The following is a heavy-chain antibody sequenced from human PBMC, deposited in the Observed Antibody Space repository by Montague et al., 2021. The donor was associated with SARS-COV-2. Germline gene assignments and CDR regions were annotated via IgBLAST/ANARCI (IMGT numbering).Heavy chain of an antibody. CDR2: IWYDGSNK. D-gene: IGHD6-13*01. V-gene: IGHV3-33*06. CDR3: AKDVPLAAAGWDDAFDI. Sequence: SLRLSCAASGFTFSSYGMHWVRQAPGKGLEWVAVIWYDGSNKYSADSVKGRFTISRDNSKNTLYLQMNSLRAEDTAVYYCAKDVPLAAAGWDDAFDIWGQGTMVTVSS. J-gene: IGHJ3*02. CDR1: GFTFSSYG.